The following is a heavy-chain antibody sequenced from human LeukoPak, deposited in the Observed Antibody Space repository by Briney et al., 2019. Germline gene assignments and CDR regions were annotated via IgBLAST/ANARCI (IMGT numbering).Heavy chain of an antibody. D-gene: IGHD3-3*01. CDR2: IKSKTDGGTT. CDR3: TTGFLEWLSLNQYYFDY. CDR1: GFTFSNAW. J-gene: IGHJ4*02. V-gene: IGHV3-15*01. Sequence: GGSLRLSCAASGFTFSNAWMSWVRQAPGKGLEWVGRIKSKTDGGTTDYAAPVKGRFTISRDDSKNTLYLQMNSLKTEDTAVYYCTTGFLEWLSLNQYYFDYWGQGTLVTVSS.